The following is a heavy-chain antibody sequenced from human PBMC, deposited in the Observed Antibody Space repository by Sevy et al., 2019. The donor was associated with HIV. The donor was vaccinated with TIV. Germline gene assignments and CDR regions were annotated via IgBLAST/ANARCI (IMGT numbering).Heavy chain of an antibody. J-gene: IGHJ4*02. CDR3: AKVAVAGYFDY. CDR1: GFTFSSYA. CDR2: ISGSGDST. Sequence: GGSLRLSCAASGFTFSSYAMSWVRQAPGKGLEWVSAISGSGDSTYYADSVKGRFPISRDNSKHTLYLQMNSLRAEDTAVYYCAKVAVAGYFDYWGQGTLVTVSS. D-gene: IGHD6-19*01. V-gene: IGHV3-23*01.